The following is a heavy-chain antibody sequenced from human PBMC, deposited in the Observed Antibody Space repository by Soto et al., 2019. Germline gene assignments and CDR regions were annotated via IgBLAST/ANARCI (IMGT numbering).Heavy chain of an antibody. Sequence: GGSLRLSCAASGFTFSSYGMHWVRQAPGKGLEWVAVIWYDGSNKYYADSVKGRFTISRDNSKNTLYLQMNSLRAEDTAVYYCARDPRVVPAAGLRGPADYYYYYMDVWGKGTTVTVSS. CDR3: ARDPRVVPAAGLRGPADYYYYYMDV. D-gene: IGHD2-2*01. CDR2: IWYDGSNK. V-gene: IGHV3-33*01. CDR1: GFTFSSYG. J-gene: IGHJ6*03.